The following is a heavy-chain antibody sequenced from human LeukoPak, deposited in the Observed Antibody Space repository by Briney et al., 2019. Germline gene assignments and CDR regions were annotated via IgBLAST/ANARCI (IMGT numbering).Heavy chain of an antibody. Sequence: ASVKVSCKASGYTFTDYYMHWVQQAPGKGLEWMGRVDPEDGETIYAEKFQGRVTITADTSTDTAYMELSSLRSEDTAVYYCATHRPFDYWGQGTLVTVSS. CDR2: VDPEDGET. CDR3: ATHRPFDY. J-gene: IGHJ4*02. V-gene: IGHV1-69-2*01. CDR1: GYTFTDYY.